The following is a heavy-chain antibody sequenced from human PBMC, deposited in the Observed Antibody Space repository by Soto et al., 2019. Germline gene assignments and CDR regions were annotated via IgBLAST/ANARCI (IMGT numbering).Heavy chain of an antibody. V-gene: IGHV3-33*08. D-gene: IGHD1-26*01. CDR2: ASDDGTDQ. CDR1: GFAFRRSA. CDR3: AKNQGVELVPLATVDWFDP. Sequence: QVKLVESGGAVVQPGGSLRLACVASGFAFRRSAMYWVRQAPGKGLEWVATASDDGTDQYYADSVKGRFSTYRDNSKSTVYLELNNLSAEDTAVYHCAKNQGVELVPLATVDWFDPWGQGSVVTVSS. J-gene: IGHJ5*02.